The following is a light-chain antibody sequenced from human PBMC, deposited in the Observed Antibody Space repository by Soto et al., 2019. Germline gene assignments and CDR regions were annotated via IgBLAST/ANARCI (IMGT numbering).Light chain of an antibody. V-gene: IGLV2-23*01. Sequence: QSALSQPASVSGSRGQSITISCTGTSSDVGNYNLVSWYQQYPGKAPKLMIFEDTKRPSGVSHRFSGSKSGNTASLTIAGLQPEDAADYYCCSYAGSSTMTFGGVTQLTVL. CDR3: CSYAGSSTMT. CDR1: SSDVGNYNL. CDR2: EDT. J-gene: IGLJ7*01.